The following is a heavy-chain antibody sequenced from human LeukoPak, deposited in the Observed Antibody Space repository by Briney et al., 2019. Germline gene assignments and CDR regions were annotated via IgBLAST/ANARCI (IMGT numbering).Heavy chain of an antibody. V-gene: IGHV3-33*01. D-gene: IGHD5-18*01. CDR1: GFTFSSYD. J-gene: IGHJ4*02. CDR3: ARAPGDTALDY. CDR2: IWYDGSKK. Sequence: PGRSLRLSCAASGFTFSSYDIHWVRQAPGKGLERVAVIWYDGSKKYYADSVKGRFTISRDNSKNTLYLQMNSLRAEDTAVYYCARAPGDTALDYWGQGTLVTVSS.